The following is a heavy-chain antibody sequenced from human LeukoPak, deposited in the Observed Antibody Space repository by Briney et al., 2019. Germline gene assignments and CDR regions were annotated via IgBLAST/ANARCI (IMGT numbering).Heavy chain of an antibody. Sequence: GGSLRLSCAASGFTFDDYAMDWVRQTPEKGLEWVSGISYNGGDVGYADSVKGRFTISRDNAKNSLYLQMNSLRPEDTALYYCAKDISTGWYFGTFDIWGQGTMVTVSS. CDR2: ISYNGGDV. D-gene: IGHD6-19*01. CDR3: AKDISTGWYFGTFDI. J-gene: IGHJ3*02. V-gene: IGHV3-9*01. CDR1: GFTFDDYA.